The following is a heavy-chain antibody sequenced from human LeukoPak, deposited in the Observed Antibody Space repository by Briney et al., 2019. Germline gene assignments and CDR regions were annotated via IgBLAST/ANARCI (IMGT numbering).Heavy chain of an antibody. CDR1: GFTFSNSW. J-gene: IGHJ4*02. CDR2: IDSSGDST. D-gene: IGHD4-23*01. Sequence: GGSLRLSCAASGFTFSNSWHSWDRQPPGKGLEWVSTIDSSGDSTYYADSVKGRFTVSRDNSKNTLYLQMNSLRAEDTAVYYCAKYARVTDYWGQGTLVTVSS. CDR3: AKYARVTDY. V-gene: IGHV3-23*01.